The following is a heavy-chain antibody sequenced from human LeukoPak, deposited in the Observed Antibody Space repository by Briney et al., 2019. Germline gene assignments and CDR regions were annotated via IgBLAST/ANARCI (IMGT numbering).Heavy chain of an antibody. Sequence: GGSLRLSCAASGFPFSTYWMHWVRQAPGKGLVWVSRINPDGRSTTYADSVKGRFTTSRDNAKNTLYLQMNSLRVEDTAVYYCATGGIDSRYYFDNWGQGTLVTVSS. CDR3: ATGGIDSRYYFDN. V-gene: IGHV3-74*03. J-gene: IGHJ4*02. D-gene: IGHD3-10*01. CDR2: INPDGRST. CDR1: GFPFSTYW.